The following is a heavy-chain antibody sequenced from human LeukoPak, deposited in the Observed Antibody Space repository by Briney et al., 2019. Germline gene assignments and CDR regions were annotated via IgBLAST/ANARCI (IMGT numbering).Heavy chain of an antibody. Sequence: PGRSLRLSCAASGFTFDDYAMHWVRQAPGKGLEWVSGISWNSGSIGYADSVKGRFTISRDNAKNSLYLQINSLRAEDTALYYCAKDKYSSSSGSFDIWGQGTMVTVSS. CDR1: GFTFDDYA. V-gene: IGHV3-9*01. J-gene: IGHJ3*02. D-gene: IGHD6-6*01. CDR2: ISWNSGSI. CDR3: AKDKYSSSSGSFDI.